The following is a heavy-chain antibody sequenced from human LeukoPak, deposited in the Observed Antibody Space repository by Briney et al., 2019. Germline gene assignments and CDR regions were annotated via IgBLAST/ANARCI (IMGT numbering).Heavy chain of an antibody. Sequence: GGSLRLSCVASGFTFSSYFMSWVRQAPGKGLEWVSGISSSGGGRHYADSVKGHFTISRDNAQNTVSLQMNSLSAEDTAVYYCVTLTSVVSEHAFDMWGQGTMVAVSS. CDR2: ISSSGGGR. CDR1: GFTFSSYF. CDR3: VTLTSVVSEHAFDM. J-gene: IGHJ3*02. D-gene: IGHD4-23*01. V-gene: IGHV3-23*01.